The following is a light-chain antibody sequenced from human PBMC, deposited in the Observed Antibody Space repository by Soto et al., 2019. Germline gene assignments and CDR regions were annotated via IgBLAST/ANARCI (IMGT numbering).Light chain of an antibody. CDR2: EGS. J-gene: IGLJ1*01. CDR3: CTYGGVNTLYV. CDR1: DRDVMNYNL. V-gene: IGLV2-23*01. Sequence: QSALTQPASLSGSPGQSLTISCTGSDRDVMNYNLVSWYQQRPGRTPKLIIYEGSKRPSGTSDRFSGSKSGNTASLTISGLQAEDEADYYCCTYGGVNTLYVFGTGTKLTVL.